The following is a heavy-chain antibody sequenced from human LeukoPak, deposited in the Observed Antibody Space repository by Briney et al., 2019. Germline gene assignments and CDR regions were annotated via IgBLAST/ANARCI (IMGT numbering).Heavy chain of an antibody. Sequence: SETLSLTCAVYGGSFSVYYWSWIRQPPGKGLEWIGELNHSGSTNYNPSLKSRVTISVDTSKNQFSLKLSSVTAADTAVYYCARGLGYYYDSSGPSLEYWGQGTLVTVSS. CDR2: LNHSGST. CDR1: GGSFSVYY. V-gene: IGHV4-34*01. CDR3: ARGLGYYYDSSGPSLEY. D-gene: IGHD3-22*01. J-gene: IGHJ4*02.